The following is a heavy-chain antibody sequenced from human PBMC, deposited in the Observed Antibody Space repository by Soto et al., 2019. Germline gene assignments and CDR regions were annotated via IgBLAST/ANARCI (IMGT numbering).Heavy chain of an antibody. D-gene: IGHD6-19*01. V-gene: IGHV4-31*03. CDR1: GGSISIGGYY. Sequence: PSETLSISCTFSGGSISIGGYYWSWIRQHPGKGLEWIGYIYYSGSTYYNPSLKSRVTISVDTSKNQFSLKLSSVTAADTAVYYCARLQWTDMLPHFDYWGQGTMVTVSS. CDR3: ARLQWTDMLPHFDY. CDR2: IYYSGST. J-gene: IGHJ4*02.